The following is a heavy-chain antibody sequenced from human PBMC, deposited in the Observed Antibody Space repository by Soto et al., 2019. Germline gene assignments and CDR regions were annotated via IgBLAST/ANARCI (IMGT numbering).Heavy chain of an antibody. J-gene: IGHJ4*02. CDR3: AGNWNDGDDYFDN. D-gene: IGHD1-1*01. CDR2: INPKSGGT. CDR1: GYTFTDYH. V-gene: IGHV1-2*02. Sequence: QVQLVQSGAEVKKPGASVKVSCKASGYTFTDYHIQWVRQAPGQGFEWMGWINPKSGGTSYAQKFQGRVTMTRDTSINTVYMELRRLRSDDTAVYYCAGNWNDGDDYFDNWGQGTLVTVSS.